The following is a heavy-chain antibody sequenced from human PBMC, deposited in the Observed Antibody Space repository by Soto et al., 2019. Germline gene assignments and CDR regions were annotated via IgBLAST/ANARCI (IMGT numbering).Heavy chain of an antibody. CDR1: GFTFSSYS. V-gene: IGHV3-21*01. CDR2: ISSSSSYI. Sequence: GGSLRLSCAASGFTFSSYSMNWVRQAPGKGLEWVSSISSSSSYIYYADSVKGRFTISRDNAKSSLYLQMNSLRAEDAAVYYCAREVYDILTGYRGAFDIWGQGTMVTVSS. D-gene: IGHD3-9*01. CDR3: AREVYDILTGYRGAFDI. J-gene: IGHJ3*02.